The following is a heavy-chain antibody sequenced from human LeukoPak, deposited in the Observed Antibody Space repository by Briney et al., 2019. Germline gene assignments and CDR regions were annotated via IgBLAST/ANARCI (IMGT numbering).Heavy chain of an antibody. D-gene: IGHD4-17*01. J-gene: IGHJ4*02. CDR2: IVVGSGNT. CDR3: AARNAYGDYTLYFDY. V-gene: IGHV1-58*01. CDR1: GFTFTSSA. Sequence: SVKVSCKASGFTFTSSAVQWVRQARGQRLEWIGWIVVGSGNTNYAQKFQERVTITRDMSTSTAYMELSGLRSEDTAVYYCAARNAYGDYTLYFDYWGQGTLVTVSS.